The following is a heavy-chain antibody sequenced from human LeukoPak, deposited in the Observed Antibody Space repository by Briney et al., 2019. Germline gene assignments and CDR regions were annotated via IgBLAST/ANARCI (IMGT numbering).Heavy chain of an antibody. D-gene: IGHD6-19*01. Sequence: GGSLRLSCAASGFTFSSYSMNWVRQAPGNGLEWVSSISSSSSYIYYADSVKGRFTISRDNAKNSLYLQMNSLRAEDTAVYYCARDYGHPGYSSGWYPIDIWGQGTMVTVSS. V-gene: IGHV3-21*01. CDR3: ARDYGHPGYSSGWYPIDI. CDR1: GFTFSSYS. J-gene: IGHJ3*02. CDR2: ISSSSSYI.